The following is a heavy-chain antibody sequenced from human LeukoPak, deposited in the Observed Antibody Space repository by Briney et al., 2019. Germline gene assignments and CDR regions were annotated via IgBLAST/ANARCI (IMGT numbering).Heavy chain of an antibody. CDR3: AHTRIMYSSSSSGYWFDP. Sequence: SVKVSCKASGGTFSSYAISWVRQAPGQGLEWMGGIIPIFGTANYAQKFQGRVTITTDESTSTAYMELSSLRSEDTAVYYCAHTRIMYSSSSSGYWFDPWGQGTLVTVSS. V-gene: IGHV1-69*05. J-gene: IGHJ5*02. D-gene: IGHD6-13*01. CDR1: GGTFSSYA. CDR2: IIPIFGTA.